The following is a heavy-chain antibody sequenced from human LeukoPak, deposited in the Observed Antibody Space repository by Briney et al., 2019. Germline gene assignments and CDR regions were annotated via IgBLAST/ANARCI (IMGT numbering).Heavy chain of an antibody. CDR2: IYTSGST. CDR1: GGSISSYY. J-gene: IGHJ4*02. Sequence: SETLSLTCTVAGGSISSYYWSWLRQPAGKGLGWIGRIYTSGSTSYNPSLKSRVTISADTSMNPFSLKLSSVTAADTAVYYCARDEYSSSSFDYWGQGTLVSVSS. V-gene: IGHV4-4*07. CDR3: ARDEYSSSSFDY. D-gene: IGHD6-6*01.